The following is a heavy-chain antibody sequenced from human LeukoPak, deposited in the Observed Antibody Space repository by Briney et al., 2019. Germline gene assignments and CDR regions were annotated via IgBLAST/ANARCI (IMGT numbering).Heavy chain of an antibody. Sequence: TWGSLRLSCAASGFTFSSYAMHWVRQAPGKGLEWVAVISYDGSNKYYADSVKGRFTISRDNSKNTLYLQMNSLRAEDMAVYYCAREDTAMVSGDYYYGMDVWGQGTTVTVSS. D-gene: IGHD5-18*01. CDR2: ISYDGSNK. CDR1: GFTFSSYA. J-gene: IGHJ6*02. V-gene: IGHV3-30*04. CDR3: AREDTAMVSGDYYYGMDV.